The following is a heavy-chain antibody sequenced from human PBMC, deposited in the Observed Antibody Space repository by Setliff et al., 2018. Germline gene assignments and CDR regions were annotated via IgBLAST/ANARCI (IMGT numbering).Heavy chain of an antibody. V-gene: IGHV3-23*01. CDR2: IDQGSRG. J-gene: IGHJ3*02. Sequence: PGESLKISCATSGFTFRDYSLTWVRQAPGKGLEWVSGIDQGSRGYYPDTMKGRFTISRDDSKNTLYLQMNSLRAEDTGIYYCAKDRNFPNDVFDTWGQGTMVTVSS. CDR3: AKDRNFPNDVFDT. CDR1: GFTFRDYS.